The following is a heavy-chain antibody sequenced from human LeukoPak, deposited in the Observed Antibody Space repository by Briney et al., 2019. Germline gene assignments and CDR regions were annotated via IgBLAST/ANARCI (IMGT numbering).Heavy chain of an antibody. V-gene: IGHV3-64*01. CDR3: AKGPMVRGVTVDY. D-gene: IGHD3-10*01. CDR1: GFTFSSYA. CDR2: ISSNGGST. J-gene: IGHJ4*02. Sequence: GGSLRLSCAASGFTFSSYAMHWVRQAPGKGLEYVTAISSNGGSTYYANSVKGRFTISRDNSKNTLYLQMGSLRAEDMAVYYCAKGPMVRGVTVDYWGQGTLVTVSS.